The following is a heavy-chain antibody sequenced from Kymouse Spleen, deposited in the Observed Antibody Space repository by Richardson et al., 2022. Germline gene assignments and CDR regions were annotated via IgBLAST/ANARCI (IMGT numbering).Heavy chain of an antibody. CDR1: GFTFSNAW. J-gene: IGHJ6*02. Sequence: EVQLVESGGGLVKPGGSLRLSCAASGFTFSNAWMSWVRQAPGKGLEWVGRIKSKTDGGTTDYAAPVKGRFTISRDDSKNTLYLQMNSLKTEDTAVYYCTTNYGSGSYYNGYYYYGMDVWGQGTTVTVSS. D-gene: IGHD3-10*01. CDR3: TTNYGSGSYYNGYYYYGMDV. V-gene: IGHV3-15*01. CDR2: IKSKTDGGTT.